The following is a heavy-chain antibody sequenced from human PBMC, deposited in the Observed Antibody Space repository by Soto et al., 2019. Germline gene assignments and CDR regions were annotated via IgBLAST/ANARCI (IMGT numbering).Heavy chain of an antibody. CDR2: ISYDGSNK. Sequence: QVQLVESGGGVVQPGRSLRLSCAASGFTFSSYAMHWVRQAPGKGLEWVAVISYDGSNKYYADSVKGRFTISRDNSKKXLXQQMNSLRAEDTAVYYCARGLLLWFGELLGHNWFDPWGQGTLVTVSS. V-gene: IGHV3-30-3*01. D-gene: IGHD3-10*01. CDR1: GFTFSSYA. CDR3: ARGLLLWFGELLGHNWFDP. J-gene: IGHJ5*02.